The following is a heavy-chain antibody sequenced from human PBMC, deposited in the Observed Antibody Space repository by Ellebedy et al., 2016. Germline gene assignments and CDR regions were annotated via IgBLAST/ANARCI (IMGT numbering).Heavy chain of an antibody. Sequence: SETLSLXXAVSGGSISSGGYSWSWIRQPPGKGLEWIGYIYHSGSTHYNPSLKSRVTISVDRSKNQFSLKLSSVTAADTAVYYCARAEQPYCSGGSCYLGYFDYWGQGTLVTVSS. D-gene: IGHD2-15*01. CDR2: IYHSGST. CDR1: GGSISSGGYS. J-gene: IGHJ4*02. CDR3: ARAEQPYCSGGSCYLGYFDY. V-gene: IGHV4-30-2*01.